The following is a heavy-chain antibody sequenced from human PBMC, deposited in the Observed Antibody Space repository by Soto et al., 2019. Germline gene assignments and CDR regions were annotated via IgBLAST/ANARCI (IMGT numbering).Heavy chain of an antibody. V-gene: IGHV4-59*08. CDR3: ARRYGDYFDY. J-gene: IGHJ4*02. CDR2: IYYSGST. D-gene: IGHD4-17*01. CDR1: GGDSSGDD. Sequence: PSENLSLSYTVPGGDSSGDDCSLIRQPPGKGLEWIGYIYYSGSTNYNPSLKSRVTISVDTSKNQFSLKLSSVTAADTAVYYCARRYGDYFDYWGQGTLVTVS.